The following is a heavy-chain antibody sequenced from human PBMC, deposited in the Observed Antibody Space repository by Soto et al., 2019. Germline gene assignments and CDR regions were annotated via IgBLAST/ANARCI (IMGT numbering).Heavy chain of an antibody. V-gene: IGHV4-59*08. CDR2: IYYSGST. CDR1: GGSISSYY. CDR3: ARRILVTTPSDYYYGMDV. Sequence: PSETLSLTCTVSGGSISSYYWSWIRQPPGKGLEWIGYIYYSGSTNYNPSLKSRVTISVDTSKNQFSLKLSSVTAADTAVYYCARRILVTTPSDYYYGMDVWGQGTTVTVSS. D-gene: IGHD6-6*01. J-gene: IGHJ6*02.